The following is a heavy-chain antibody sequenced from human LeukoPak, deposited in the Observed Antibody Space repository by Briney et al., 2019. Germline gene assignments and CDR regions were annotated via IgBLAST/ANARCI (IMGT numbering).Heavy chain of an antibody. V-gene: IGHV3-15*01. J-gene: IGHJ4*02. CDR3: TTDSETYYSDTSGYYYGSFDY. CDR1: GFTFSNAW. CDR2: IKSKTDGGTT. D-gene: IGHD3-22*01. Sequence: GGSLRLSCAASGFTFSNAWMTWVHQAPGKGLEWVGRIKSKTDGGTTDYAAPVKGRFTISRDDSKNTLYLQMNSLKTEDTAVYYCTTDSETYYSDTSGYYYGSFDYWGQGTLVTVSS.